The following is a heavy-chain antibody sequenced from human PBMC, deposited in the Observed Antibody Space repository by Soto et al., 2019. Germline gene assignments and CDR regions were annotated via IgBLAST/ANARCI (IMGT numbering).Heavy chain of an antibody. J-gene: IGHJ4*02. CDR1: GFSFGTFV. D-gene: IGHD6-19*01. CDR2: ITDSGYTA. CDR3: AKNGQWLATPPEA. Sequence: GGSLRLSCAASGFSFGTFVMTWFRQAPGGGLEWVASITDSGYTASYAETVEGRFTVSRDKSKNKLHLQMNDLRAEDTATYYCAKNGQWLATPPEAWGRGTLVTVSS. V-gene: IGHV3-23*01.